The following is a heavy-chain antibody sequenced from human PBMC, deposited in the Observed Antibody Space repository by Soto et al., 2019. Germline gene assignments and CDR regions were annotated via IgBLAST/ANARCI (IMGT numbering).Heavy chain of an antibody. Sequence: QVQLVESGGGVVQPGRSLRLSCAASGFTFSSYGMHWVRQAPGKGLEWVAVISYDGSNKYYADSVKGRFTISRDNSKNTLYLQMNSLRAEDTAVYSCANGQWLLGYWGQGTLVTVSS. CDR1: GFTFSSYG. D-gene: IGHD6-19*01. CDR2: ISYDGSNK. J-gene: IGHJ4*02. V-gene: IGHV3-30*18. CDR3: ANGQWLLGY.